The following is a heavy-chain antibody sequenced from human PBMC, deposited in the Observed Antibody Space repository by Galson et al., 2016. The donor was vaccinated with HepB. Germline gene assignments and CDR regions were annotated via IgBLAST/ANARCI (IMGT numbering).Heavy chain of an antibody. V-gene: IGHV3-30*04. Sequence: SLRLSCAASGFTFSNYAMHWVRQAPGKGLEWVSFVSYDGSNKYYADSVRGRFTISRDNSKNTLYLQMNSLRAEDTAVYYCARASRVYIYLGVWGQGTLVTVSS. J-gene: IGHJ4*02. CDR1: GFTFSNYA. D-gene: IGHD5-18*01. CDR3: ARASRVYIYLGV. CDR2: VSYDGSNK.